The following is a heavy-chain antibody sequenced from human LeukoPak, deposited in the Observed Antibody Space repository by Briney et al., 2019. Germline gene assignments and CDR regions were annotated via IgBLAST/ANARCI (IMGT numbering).Heavy chain of an antibody. CDR2: ISYDGSNK. J-gene: IGHJ4*02. CDR1: GFTFSSYA. D-gene: IGHD6-19*01. V-gene: IGHV3-30*04. CDR3: AKDIRVGQWLVRAV. Sequence: PGRSLRLSCAASGFTFSSYAMHWVRKAPGKGLEWVAVISYDGSNKYYADSVKGRFTISRDNSKNTLYLQMNSLRAEDTALYYCAKDIRVGQWLVRAVWGQGTLVTVSS.